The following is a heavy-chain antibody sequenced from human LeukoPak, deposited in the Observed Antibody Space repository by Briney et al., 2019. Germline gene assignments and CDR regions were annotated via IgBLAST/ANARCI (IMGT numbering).Heavy chain of an antibody. Sequence: PGGSLRLSCAASGFTFSSYAMHWVRQAPGKGLEWVAVISYDGSNKYYADSVKGRFTISRDNSKNTLYLQMNSLRAEDTAVYYCARDGRFISYYDYVWGSSDYYYYMDVWGKGTTVTVSS. V-gene: IGHV3-30*04. CDR2: ISYDGSNK. J-gene: IGHJ6*03. D-gene: IGHD3-16*01. CDR1: GFTFSSYA. CDR3: ARDGRFISYYDYVWGSSDYYYYMDV.